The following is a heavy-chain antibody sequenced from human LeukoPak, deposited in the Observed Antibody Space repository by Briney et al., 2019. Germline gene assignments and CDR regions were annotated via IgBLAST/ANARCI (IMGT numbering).Heavy chain of an antibody. Sequence: GGSLRLSCAASGFTFSNHWMHWVRQAAGKGLVWVSRMNSEGNSTSYADSVKGRFTISRDNAKNTLYLQMNSLRAEDTAVYSCARRRYCSSTNCYGDWFDPWGQGTLVTVSS. J-gene: IGHJ5*02. CDR2: MNSEGNST. D-gene: IGHD2-2*01. V-gene: IGHV3-74*01. CDR3: ARRRYCSSTNCYGDWFDP. CDR1: GFTFSNHW.